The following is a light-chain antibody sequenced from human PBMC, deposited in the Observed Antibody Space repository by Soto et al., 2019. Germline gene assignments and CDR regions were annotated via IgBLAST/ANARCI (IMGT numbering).Light chain of an antibody. CDR2: SAS. J-gene: IGKJ2*01. CDR3: QQGHSTPYT. Sequence: DIQMTQSPYSLPASVGDSVTITCRASQNIRTYLNWYQQKPGRAPKLLIHSASALPSGVPSRFSGSGSGTEFTLTMSGLQPEDFATYYCQQGHSTPYTFGQGNKVEIK. V-gene: IGKV1-39*01. CDR1: QNIRTY.